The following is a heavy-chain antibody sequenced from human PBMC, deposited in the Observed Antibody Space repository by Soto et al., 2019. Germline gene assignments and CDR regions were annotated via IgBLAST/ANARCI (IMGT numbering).Heavy chain of an antibody. CDR2: IYYTGST. V-gene: IGHV4-39*01. CDR1: GGSISSSSYY. Sequence: PSETLSLTCSFSGGSISSSSYYWAWIRQPPGKGLEWIGSIYYTGSTYYNPSLKSRVTLSVDTSKNQFSLRLSSVTAAETAVYYCASKIASDAIGWFDPWGQGTLVTVSS. D-gene: IGHD6-13*01. CDR3: ASKIASDAIGWFDP. J-gene: IGHJ5*02.